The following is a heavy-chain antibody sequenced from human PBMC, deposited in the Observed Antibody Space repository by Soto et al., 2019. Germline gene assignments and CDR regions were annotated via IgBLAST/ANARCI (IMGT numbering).Heavy chain of an antibody. Sequence: SETRARTDSISGGSISNYYWSWIRQPPGKGLEWIGYIYYSGSTNYNPSLKSRVTISVDTSKNQFSLKLSSVTAADTAVYYCARLYYGSGSYYNWYFDYWGPGTLVPVSP. CDR1: GGSISNYY. V-gene: IGHV4-59*08. CDR3: ARLYYGSGSYYNWYFDY. J-gene: IGHJ4*02. D-gene: IGHD3-10*01. CDR2: IYYSGST.